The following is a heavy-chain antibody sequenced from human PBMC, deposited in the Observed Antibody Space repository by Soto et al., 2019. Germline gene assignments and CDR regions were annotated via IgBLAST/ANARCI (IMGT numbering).Heavy chain of an antibody. Sequence: QVQLVESGGGVVQPGRSLRLSCAASGFTFSSYGMHWVRQAPGKGLEWVAVIWYDGSNKYYADSVKGRFTISRDNSKNTLYLQMNSLRAEDTAVYYCARETDVPATAMHYYYGMDVWGQGTTVTVSS. CDR1: GFTFSSYG. J-gene: IGHJ6*02. D-gene: IGHD2-2*01. CDR2: IWYDGSNK. V-gene: IGHV3-33*01. CDR3: ARETDVPATAMHYYYGMDV.